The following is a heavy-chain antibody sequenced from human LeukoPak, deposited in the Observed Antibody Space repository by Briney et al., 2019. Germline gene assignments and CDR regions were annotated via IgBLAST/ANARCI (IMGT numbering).Heavy chain of an antibody. V-gene: IGHV4-34*01. CDR1: GDSISGYY. D-gene: IGHD3-22*01. Sequence: PSETLSLTCTVSGDSISGYYWSWIRQPPGKGLEWIGEINHSGSTNYNPSLKSRVTISVDTSKNQFSLKLSSVTAADTAVYYCARVDYYDSSGYFDYWGQGTLVTVSS. CDR2: INHSGST. J-gene: IGHJ4*02. CDR3: ARVDYYDSSGYFDY.